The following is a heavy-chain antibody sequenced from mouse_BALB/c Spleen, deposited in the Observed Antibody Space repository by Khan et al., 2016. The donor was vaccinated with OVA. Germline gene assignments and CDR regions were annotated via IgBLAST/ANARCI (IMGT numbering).Heavy chain of an antibody. D-gene: IGHD1-1*01. J-gene: IGHJ2*03. CDR1: GSTFSDYG. CDR2: ISSGGSFT. Sequence: EVELVESGGDLVKPGGSLKLSCAASGSTFSDYGMSWVRQTPEKRLEWVATISSGGSFTYYLDSVRGRFTISRDSATNTLNLHMSSLRSEATPMYYCTSTPGYYGSNYFDQWGQGTRLTVSS. V-gene: IGHV5-9-3*01. CDR3: TSTPGYYGSNYFDQ.